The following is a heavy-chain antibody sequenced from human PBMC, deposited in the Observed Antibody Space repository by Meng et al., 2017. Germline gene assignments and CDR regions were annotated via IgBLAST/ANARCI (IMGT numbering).Heavy chain of an antibody. CDR2: IWYDGSNK. CDR1: GFTFSSYG. CDR3: ARDESEMATAN. D-gene: IGHD5-24*01. Sequence: GESLKISCAASGFTFSSYGMHWVRQAPGKGLEWVAVIWYDGSNKYYADSVKGRFTISRDNSKNSLYLQMNSLRAEDTAVYYCARDESEMATANWGQGTLVTVSS. V-gene: IGHV3-33*01. J-gene: IGHJ4*02.